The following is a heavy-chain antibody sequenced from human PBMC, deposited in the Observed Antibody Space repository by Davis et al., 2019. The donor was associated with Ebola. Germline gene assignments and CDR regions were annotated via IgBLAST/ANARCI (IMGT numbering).Heavy chain of an antibody. CDR3: ARDFAVLVAGTSAGGFDM. D-gene: IGHD6-19*01. V-gene: IGHV1-3*01. CDR1: GYTFNKYN. CDR2: INAGNGYT. J-gene: IGHJ3*02. Sequence: ASVKVSCKASGYTFNKYNMHWVRQAPGQRLEWMGWINAGNGYTKYSLKFRGGVTITKDTSASTAYMELSSLRSEDTAVYYCARDFAVLVAGTSAGGFDMWGQGTMVTVSS.